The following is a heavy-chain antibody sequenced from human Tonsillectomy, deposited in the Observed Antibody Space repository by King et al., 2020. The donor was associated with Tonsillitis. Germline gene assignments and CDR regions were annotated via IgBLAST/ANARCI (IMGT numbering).Heavy chain of an antibody. CDR1: GFTFSSYA. V-gene: IGHV3-23*04. J-gene: IGHJ3*02. D-gene: IGHD3-22*01. CDR2: ISGSGGST. CDR3: AKGTGRHYYDSSGSDAFDI. Sequence: VQLVESGGGLVQPGGSLRLSCAASGFTFSSYAMIWVRQAPGKGLEWASTISGSGGSTYYADSVKGRFTISRDNSKNTVYMQMNSLRAEDRAVYNCAKGTGRHYYDSSGSDAFDIWGQGTMVTVSS.